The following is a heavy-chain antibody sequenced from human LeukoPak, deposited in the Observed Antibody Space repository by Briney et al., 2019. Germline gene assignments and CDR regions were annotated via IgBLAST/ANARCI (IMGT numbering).Heavy chain of an antibody. D-gene: IGHD3-22*01. CDR2: IYHSGST. Sequence: SETLSLTCTVSGYSISSGYYWGWIRQPPGKGLEWIGSIYHSGSTYYNPSLKSRVTISVDTSKNQFSLKLSSVTAADTAVYYCARGYRWNSSGYYYYFDYWGQGTLVTVSS. CDR3: ARGYRWNSSGYYYYFDY. V-gene: IGHV4-38-2*02. CDR1: GYSISSGYY. J-gene: IGHJ4*02.